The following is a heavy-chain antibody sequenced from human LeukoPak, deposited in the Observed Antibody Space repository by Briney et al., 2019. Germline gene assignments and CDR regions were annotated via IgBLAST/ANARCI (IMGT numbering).Heavy chain of an antibody. Sequence: GGSLRLSCAASGFTFSSYSMNWVRQAPGKGLEWVANIKQDGSEKYYVNSVKGRFTISRDNAKNSLYLQMNSLRAEDTAIYYCAREDDWNYEDYWGQGTLVTVSS. J-gene: IGHJ4*02. CDR1: GFTFSSYS. D-gene: IGHD1-7*01. CDR3: AREDDWNYEDY. CDR2: IKQDGSEK. V-gene: IGHV3-7*01.